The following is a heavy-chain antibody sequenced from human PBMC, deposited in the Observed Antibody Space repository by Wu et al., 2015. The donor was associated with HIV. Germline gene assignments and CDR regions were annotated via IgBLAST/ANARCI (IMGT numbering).Heavy chain of an antibody. J-gene: IGHJ5*02. V-gene: IGHV1-2*02. D-gene: IGHD3-10*01. CDR1: GYTFTGYY. CDR2: INPNSGGT. Sequence: QVQLVQSGAEVKKPGASVKVSCKASGYTFTGYYMHWVRQAPGQGLEWMGWINPNSGGTNYAQKFQGRVTMTRDTSISTAYMELSRLRSDDTAVYYCARDTSGFGESSTLVPTPWGHGNPGPPSP. CDR3: ARDTSGFGESSTLVPTP.